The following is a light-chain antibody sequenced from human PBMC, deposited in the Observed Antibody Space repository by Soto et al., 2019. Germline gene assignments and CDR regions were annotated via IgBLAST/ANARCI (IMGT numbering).Light chain of an antibody. CDR2: GAS. CDR3: QQYGSSSPVT. Sequence: EIVLTQSPGTLSLSPGERATLSCRASQSVSSSYLAWYQQKPGQAPRLLIYGASSRATGIPDRFSGRGSETDFTLTISRLEPEDFAVYYCQQYGSSSPVTFGGGTRVEIK. V-gene: IGKV3-20*01. J-gene: IGKJ4*01. CDR1: QSVSSSY.